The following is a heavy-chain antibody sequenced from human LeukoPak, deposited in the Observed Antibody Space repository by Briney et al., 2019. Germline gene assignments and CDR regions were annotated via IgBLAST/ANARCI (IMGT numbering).Heavy chain of an antibody. Sequence: GGSLRLSCAASGFTFSPYSMNWVRQAPGKGLEWVSSISGSSLYIYYADSVKGRFTISRDNAKNSLYLQMNSLRAEDTAVYYCAREPPYDANSGYYYDYWGQGTLVTVSS. CDR1: GFTFSPYS. D-gene: IGHD3-22*01. CDR3: AREPPYDANSGYYYDY. CDR2: ISGSSLYI. J-gene: IGHJ4*02. V-gene: IGHV3-21*01.